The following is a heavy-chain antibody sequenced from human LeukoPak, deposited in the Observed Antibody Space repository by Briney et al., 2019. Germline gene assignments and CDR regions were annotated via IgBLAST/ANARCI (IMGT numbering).Heavy chain of an antibody. CDR2: IRYDGSNK. J-gene: IGHJ5*01. CDR3: AKDRSSNDYARGFDS. V-gene: IGHV3-30*02. D-gene: IGHD4-17*01. Sequence: GGSLRLSCAASGFTFSTYGMHWVRQAPGKGLEWVAFIRYDGSNKYYADSVKGRFTISGDNSKNTLYLQMHSLRAEDTAVYYCAKDRSSNDYARGFDSWGQGTLVTVSS. CDR1: GFTFSTYG.